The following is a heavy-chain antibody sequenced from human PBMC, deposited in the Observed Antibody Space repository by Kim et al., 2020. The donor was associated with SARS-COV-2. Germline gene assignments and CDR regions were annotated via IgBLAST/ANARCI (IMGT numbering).Heavy chain of an antibody. J-gene: IGHJ6*02. D-gene: IGHD5-18*01. CDR1: GFTFSSYA. Sequence: GGSLRLSCAASGFTFSSYAMSWVRQAPGKGLEWVSAISGSGGSTYYADSVKGRFTISRDNSKNTLYLQMNSLRAEDTAVYYCAKAATGGYGYHYGMDVWGQGTTVTVSS. CDR2: ISGSGGST. CDR3: AKAATGGYGYHYGMDV. V-gene: IGHV3-23*01.